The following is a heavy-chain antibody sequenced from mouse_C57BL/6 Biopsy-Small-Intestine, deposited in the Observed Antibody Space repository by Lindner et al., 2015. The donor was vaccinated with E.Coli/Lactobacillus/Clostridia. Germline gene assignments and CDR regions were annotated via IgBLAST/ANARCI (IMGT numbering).Heavy chain of an antibody. J-gene: IGHJ3*01. V-gene: IGHV2-6*01. CDR1: GFSLTSFG. CDR2: IWGVGST. CDR3: ASARGDGSSAY. Sequence: VQLQESGPGLVAPSQSLSITCTVSGFSLTSFGVDWVRQSPGKGLEWLGVIWGVGSTNYNSALKSRLSISKDNSKSQVFLKMNSLQTDDTAMYYCASARGDGSSAYWGQGTLVTVST. D-gene: IGHD2-3*01.